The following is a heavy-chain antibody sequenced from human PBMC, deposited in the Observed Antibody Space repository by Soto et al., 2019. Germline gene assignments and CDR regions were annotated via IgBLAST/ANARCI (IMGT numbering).Heavy chain of an antibody. J-gene: IGHJ5*02. V-gene: IGHV4-28*01. CDR1: GFLLRHTNR. Sequence: SETLLHRCAVSGFLLRHTNRGGWVRHPPGKGLEWIGYIFYTGSTYYNPSLRSRVTMSLDTSKNQFSLKVSSVTAADTAVYYCARLSGSWQSWFDPWGQGTLVTVSS. D-gene: IGHD6-13*01. CDR3: ARLSGSWQSWFDP. CDR2: IFYTGST.